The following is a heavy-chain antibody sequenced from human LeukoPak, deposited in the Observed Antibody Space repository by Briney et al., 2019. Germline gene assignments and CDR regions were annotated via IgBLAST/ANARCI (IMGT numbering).Heavy chain of an antibody. V-gene: IGHV3-23*01. CDR2: ISGSGGST. Sequence: GGSLRLSCAASGFTFSSYAMSWVRQAPGKGLEWVSAISGSGGSTYYADSVKGRFTISRDNSKNTLYLQMNSLRAEDTAVYYCAKDGRITMIVVVKGSYFDYWGQGTLVTVSS. D-gene: IGHD3-22*01. CDR3: AKDGRITMIVVVKGSYFDY. CDR1: GFTFSSYA. J-gene: IGHJ4*02.